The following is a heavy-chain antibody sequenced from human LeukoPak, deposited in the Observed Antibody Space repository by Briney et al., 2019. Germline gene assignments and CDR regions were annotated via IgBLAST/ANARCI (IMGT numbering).Heavy chain of an antibody. Sequence: GGSLRLSCAATGFAFSRYYMSWIRQAPGKGLEWVSYISSAGTTIYYADSVKGRFTISRDNAKNSLYLQMNSLRAEDTAVYYCARESANDYDDSHAGACLDYWGQGNLVTVSS. D-gene: IGHD3-22*01. CDR3: ARESANDYDDSHAGACLDY. V-gene: IGHV3-11*01. CDR2: ISSAGTTI. J-gene: IGHJ4*02. CDR1: GFAFSRYY.